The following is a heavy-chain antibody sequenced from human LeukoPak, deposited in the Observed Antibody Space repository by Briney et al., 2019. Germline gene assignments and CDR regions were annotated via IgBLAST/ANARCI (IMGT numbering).Heavy chain of an antibody. CDR3: AELGITMIGGV. J-gene: IGHJ6*04. CDR1: GFTFSSYG. V-gene: IGHV3-30*18. CDR2: ISYDGSNK. D-gene: IGHD3-10*02. Sequence: GGSLRLSCAASGFTFSSYGMHWVRQAPGKGLEWVAVISYDGSNKYYADSVKGRFTISRDNSKNTLYLQMHSRRAEDTAVYYCAELGITMIGGVWGKGTTVTISS.